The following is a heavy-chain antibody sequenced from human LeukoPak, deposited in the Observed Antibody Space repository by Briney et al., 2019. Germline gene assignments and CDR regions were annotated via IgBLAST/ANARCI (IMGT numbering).Heavy chain of an antibody. CDR3: AREPLYPAASYYFDY. V-gene: IGHV1-69*13. CDR2: IIPIFGTA. D-gene: IGHD2-2*01. CDR1: GGTFSSYA. J-gene: IGHJ4*02. Sequence: WASVKVSCKASGGTFSSYAISWVRQAPGQGLEWMGGIIPIFGTANYAQNFQGRVTITADESTSTAYMELSSLRSEDTAVYYCAREPLYPAASYYFDYWGQGTLVTVSS.